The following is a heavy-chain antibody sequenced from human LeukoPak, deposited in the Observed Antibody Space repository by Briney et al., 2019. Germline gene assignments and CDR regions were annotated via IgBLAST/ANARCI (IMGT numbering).Heavy chain of an antibody. CDR3: ARQYGSGNYDY. V-gene: IGHV5-51*01. CDR1: GYSFTSYW. J-gene: IGHJ4*02. Sequence: GESLKISCKSSGYSFTSYWIGWVRQMPGKGLEWTGIIYPGDSETRYSPSFQGQVTISADKSISTANLQWSSLKASDTAMYYCARQYGSGNYDYWGQGTLVTVSS. D-gene: IGHD3-10*01. CDR2: IYPGDSET.